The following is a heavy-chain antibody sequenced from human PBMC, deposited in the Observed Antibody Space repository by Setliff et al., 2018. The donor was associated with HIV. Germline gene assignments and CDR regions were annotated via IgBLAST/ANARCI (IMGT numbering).Heavy chain of an antibody. D-gene: IGHD3-22*01. J-gene: IGHJ3*02. V-gene: IGHV4-30-2*01. CDR1: GGSISCGGYS. CDR2: IYHSGST. Sequence: SETLSLTCAVSGGSISCGGYSWSWIRQPPGKGLEWIGYIYHSGSTYYNPSLKSRVTISVDRSKNQFSLKLSSVTAADTAVYYCARGPYYYDSSGSVDAFDIWGQGTMVTV. CDR3: ARGPYYYDSSGSVDAFDI.